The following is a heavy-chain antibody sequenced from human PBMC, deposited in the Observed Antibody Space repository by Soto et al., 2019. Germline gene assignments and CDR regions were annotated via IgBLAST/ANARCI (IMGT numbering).Heavy chain of an antibody. CDR1: GFTFSSYA. V-gene: IGHV3-23*01. J-gene: IGHJ3*02. D-gene: IGHD3-10*01. CDR2: ISGSGGST. Sequence: GGSLRLSCAASGFTFSSYAMSWVRQAPGKGLEWVSAISGSGGSTDYADSVKGRFTISRDNSKNTLYLQMNSLRAEDTAVYYCAIHPAGRPGELSAFDIWGQGTMVTVSS. CDR3: AIHPAGRPGELSAFDI.